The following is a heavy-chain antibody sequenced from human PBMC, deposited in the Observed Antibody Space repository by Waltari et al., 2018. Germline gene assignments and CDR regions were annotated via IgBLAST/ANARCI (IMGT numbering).Heavy chain of an antibody. CDR3: TTAPMPD. Sequence: EVQLVESGGGLVEPGGSLRLSCVASGFTFSHAWINWVRQAPGKGLEWVGLMRSRSEGGTADYAARVKGRFTISRDDSKDTLYLQMNNLRPEDTAVYYCTTAPMPDWGQGTLVTVSS. J-gene: IGHJ4*02. V-gene: IGHV3-15*01. CDR1: GFTFSHAW. D-gene: IGHD2-2*01. CDR2: MRSRSEGGTA.